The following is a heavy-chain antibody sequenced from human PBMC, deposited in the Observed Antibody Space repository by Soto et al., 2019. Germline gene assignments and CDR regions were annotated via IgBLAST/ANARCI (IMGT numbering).Heavy chain of an antibody. D-gene: IGHD4-17*01. Sequence: QVQLVQSGAEVKKPGASVKVSCKASGYTFTSYGISWVRQAPGLGLEWMGWISAYNGNTNYAQKLQGRVTMTTDTSTSTAYMELRSLRSDDTAVYYYARDVYGPIDVYYMDVWGKGTTVTVSS. V-gene: IGHV1-18*01. CDR1: GYTFTSYG. J-gene: IGHJ6*03. CDR3: ARDVYGPIDVYYMDV. CDR2: ISAYNGNT.